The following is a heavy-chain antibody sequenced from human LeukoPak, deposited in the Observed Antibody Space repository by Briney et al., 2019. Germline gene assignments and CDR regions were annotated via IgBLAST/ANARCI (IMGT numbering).Heavy chain of an antibody. V-gene: IGHV1-24*01. CDR3: ATAGYCSSTSCYTVFHYGMDV. CDR2: FDPEDGET. Sequence: ASVKVSCKVSGYTLTELSMQWVRQAPGKGLEWMGGFDPEDGETIYAQKFQGRVTMTEDTSTDTAYMELSSLRSEDTAVYYCATAGYCSSTSCYTVFHYGMDVWGQGTTVTVSS. J-gene: IGHJ6*02. D-gene: IGHD2-2*02. CDR1: GYTLTELS.